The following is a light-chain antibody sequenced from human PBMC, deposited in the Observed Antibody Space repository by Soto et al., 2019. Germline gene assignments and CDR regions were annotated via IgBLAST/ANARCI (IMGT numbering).Light chain of an antibody. CDR3: QQYGDSPLT. CDR1: QSVSSY. Sequence: EIVLTQSPVTLSLSPGERATLSCRASQSVSSYLAWYQQKPGQAPRLLIYAASTRAAAVPDRFTGSGSGTDFALTISRLEPEDFGVYYCQQYGDSPLTSGPGTKVDIK. V-gene: IGKV3-20*01. J-gene: IGKJ3*01. CDR2: AAS.